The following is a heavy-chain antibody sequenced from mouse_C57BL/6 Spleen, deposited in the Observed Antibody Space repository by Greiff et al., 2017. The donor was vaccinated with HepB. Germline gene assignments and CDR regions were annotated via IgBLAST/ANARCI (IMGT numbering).Heavy chain of an antibody. J-gene: IGHJ2*01. CDR2: IYPSDSET. Sequence: VKLKQPGAELVRPGSSVKLSCKASGYTFTSYWMDWVKQRPGQGLEWIGNIYPSDSETHYNQKFKDKATLTVDKSSSTAYMQLSSLTSEDSAVYYCARSGDGYPLFDYWGQGTTLTVSS. V-gene: IGHV1-61*01. CDR1: GYTFTSYW. CDR3: ARSGDGYPLFDY. D-gene: IGHD2-3*01.